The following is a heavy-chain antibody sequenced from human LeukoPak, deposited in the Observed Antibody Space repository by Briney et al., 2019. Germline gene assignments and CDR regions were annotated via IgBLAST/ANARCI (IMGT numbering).Heavy chain of an antibody. CDR2: IYYSGST. V-gene: IGHV4-59*08. CDR1: GGSISSYY. D-gene: IGHD3-22*01. J-gene: IGHJ4*02. CDR3: ARIAGDHYYDSSGYPPYYFDY. Sequence: SETLSLTCTVSGGSISSYYWSWIRQPPEKGLEWIGYIYYSGSTNYNPSLKSRVTISVDTSKNQFSLKLSSVTAADTAVYYCARIAGDHYYDSSGYPPYYFDYWGQGTLVTVSS.